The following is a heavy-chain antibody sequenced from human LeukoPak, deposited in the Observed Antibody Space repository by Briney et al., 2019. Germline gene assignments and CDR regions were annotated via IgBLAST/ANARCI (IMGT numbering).Heavy chain of an antibody. D-gene: IGHD6-19*01. CDR1: GFTVSSNY. V-gene: IGHV3-53*01. Sequence: GGSLRLSCAASGFTVSSNYMSWVRQAPGKGLEWVSVIYSGGSTYYADSVKGRFTISRDNSKNTLYLQMSSLRAEDTAVYYCAREISSGSKIGYWGQGTLVTVSS. J-gene: IGHJ4*02. CDR2: IYSGGST. CDR3: AREISSGSKIGY.